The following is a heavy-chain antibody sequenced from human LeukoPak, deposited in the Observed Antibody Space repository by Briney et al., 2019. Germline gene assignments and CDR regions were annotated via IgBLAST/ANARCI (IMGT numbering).Heavy chain of an antibody. CDR1: GGTFSSYA. CDR3: ARASVDYGVNWFDP. D-gene: IGHD4-17*01. CDR2: IIPIFGTA. J-gene: IGHJ5*02. Sequence: ASVKVSCKASGGTFSSYAISWVRQAPGQGLEWMGGIIPIFGTANYAQKFQGRVTMTRDTSTSTVYMELSSLRSEDTAVYYCARASVDYGVNWFDPWGQGTLVTVSS. V-gene: IGHV1-69*05.